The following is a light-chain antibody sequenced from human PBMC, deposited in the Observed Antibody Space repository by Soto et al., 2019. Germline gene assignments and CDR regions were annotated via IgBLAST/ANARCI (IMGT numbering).Light chain of an antibody. CDR1: QSVSTNY. V-gene: IGKV3-20*01. CDR2: AAS. J-gene: IGKJ4*01. CDR3: QQYGSSPLT. Sequence: EIVLTQSPGTLSLSPGERATLSCRASQSVSTNYLAWYQQKPGQAPRLLIYAASSRATGIPDRFSGSGSVTDFTLTISRLEPEDFAVYFWQQYGSSPLTFGGGTKVEIK.